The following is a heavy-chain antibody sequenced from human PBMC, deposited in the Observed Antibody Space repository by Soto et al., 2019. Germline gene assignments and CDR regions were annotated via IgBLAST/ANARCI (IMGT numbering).Heavy chain of an antibody. J-gene: IGHJ4*02. Sequence: PSAPLSLTFTASGDSVSNYDWTWIRQPAGKALEWIGHIYAHGGPTYNPSLKSRVTLALDTSKNQVSLNLASVTAMDTAVYYCARAYGSGRTYDHWGQGTLVTVSS. CDR2: IYAHGGP. V-gene: IGHV4-4*07. D-gene: IGHD3-10*01. CDR1: GDSVSNYD. CDR3: ARAYGSGRTYDH.